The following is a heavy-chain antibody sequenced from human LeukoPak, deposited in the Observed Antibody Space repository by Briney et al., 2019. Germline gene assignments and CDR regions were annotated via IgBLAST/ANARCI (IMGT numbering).Heavy chain of an antibody. CDR1: GYSFTSYW. CDR2: IYPGDSDT. Sequence: GESLKISCKGSGYSFTSYWIGWVRQMPGKALEWMGIIYPGDSDTRYSPSFQGQVTISADKSISTAYLQWSSLKASDTAMYYCARSTYYDSSGYYSNWFDPWGQGTLVTVSS. J-gene: IGHJ5*02. V-gene: IGHV5-51*01. CDR3: ARSTYYDSSGYYSNWFDP. D-gene: IGHD3-22*01.